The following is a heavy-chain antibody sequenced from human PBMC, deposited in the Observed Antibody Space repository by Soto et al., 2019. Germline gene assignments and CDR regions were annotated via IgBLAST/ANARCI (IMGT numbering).Heavy chain of an antibody. V-gene: IGHV3-7*01. Sequence: EVQLVESGGGLVQPGESLRLSCAASGFTFSSYWMSWVRRAPGKGLEWVANIKPDGSEKYYEDSVEGRFTISRDNAKNSQSLQMSSLRAEDTAVYYCARGGNWAFDYWGQGILVIVSS. CDR3: ARGGNWAFDY. CDR2: IKPDGSEK. D-gene: IGHD7-27*01. CDR1: GFTFSSYW. J-gene: IGHJ4*02.